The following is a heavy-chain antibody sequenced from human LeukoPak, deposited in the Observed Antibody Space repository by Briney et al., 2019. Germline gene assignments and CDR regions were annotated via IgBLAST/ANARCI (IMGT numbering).Heavy chain of an antibody. CDR1: GGSFSGYY. D-gene: IGHD1-26*01. CDR3: ATLGATTGPYYFDH. CDR2: INHSGST. J-gene: IGHJ4*02. Sequence: SEALSLTCAVYGGSFSGYYWSWIRQPPGQGLEWIGEINHSGSTNYNPSLKSRVTISVDTSKNQFSLKLSSVTAADTAVYYCATLGATTGPYYFDHWGQGTLVTVSS. V-gene: IGHV4-34*01.